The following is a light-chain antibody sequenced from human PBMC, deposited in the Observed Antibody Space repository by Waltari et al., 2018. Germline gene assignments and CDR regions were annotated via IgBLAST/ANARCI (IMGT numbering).Light chain of an antibody. CDR2: TSS. CDR1: QDLNSW. CDR3: QQANSFPLT. J-gene: IGKJ4*01. Sequence: DIQMTQSPSSVSASVGDRVTITCRASQDLNSWLAWYQQKPGQAPKLLIYTSSTLHIGVPPRFSDSGSGTHFTLTISSLQPEDFATYYCQQANSFPLTFAGGTKVDI. V-gene: IGKV1D-12*01.